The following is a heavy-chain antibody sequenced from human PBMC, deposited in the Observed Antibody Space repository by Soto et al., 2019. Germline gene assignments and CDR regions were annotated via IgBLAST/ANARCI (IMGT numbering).Heavy chain of an antibody. CDR1: GFTFSSYW. V-gene: IGHV3-74*01. CDR3: ARPTSLGGNPFDH. J-gene: IGHJ4*02. CDR2: INSDGSST. Sequence: EVQLVESGGGLVQPGGSLRLSCAASGFTFSSYWMHWVRQAPGKGLVWVSRINSDGSSTSYADSVKGRFTTSRDNAKNTLYQQMNRLRAEDTAVYYCARPTSLGGNPFDHWGQGALVTVSS. D-gene: IGHD2-15*01.